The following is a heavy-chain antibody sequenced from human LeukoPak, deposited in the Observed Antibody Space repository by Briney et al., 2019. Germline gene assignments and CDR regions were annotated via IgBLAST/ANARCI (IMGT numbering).Heavy chain of an antibody. V-gene: IGHV1-2*02. D-gene: IGHD6-13*01. CDR1: GYTFTGYY. CDR3: ARVTAAGVNWFDP. CDR2: INPNNGGT. Sequence: GASVKVSCKASGYTFTGYYMHWVRQAPGQGLEWMGWINPNNGGTNYAQKFQGRVTMTRDTSISTAYMELSRLRSDDTAVYYCARVTAAGVNWFDPWGQGTLVTVSS. J-gene: IGHJ5*02.